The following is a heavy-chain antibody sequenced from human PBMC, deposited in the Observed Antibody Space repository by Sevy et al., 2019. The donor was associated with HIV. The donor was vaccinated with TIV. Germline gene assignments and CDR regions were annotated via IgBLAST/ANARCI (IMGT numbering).Heavy chain of an antibody. Sequence: GGSLRLSCAASGFTFSGSAMHWVRQASGKGLEWVGRIRSKANSYATADAASVKGRFTISRDDSKNTAYLQMNSLKTEDTAVYYCTRPRLQSTDAPGGVWFDPWGQGTLVTVSS. CDR1: GFTFSGSA. D-gene: IGHD4-4*01. J-gene: IGHJ5*02. CDR2: IRSKANSYAT. V-gene: IGHV3-73*01. CDR3: TRPRLQSTDAPGGVWFDP.